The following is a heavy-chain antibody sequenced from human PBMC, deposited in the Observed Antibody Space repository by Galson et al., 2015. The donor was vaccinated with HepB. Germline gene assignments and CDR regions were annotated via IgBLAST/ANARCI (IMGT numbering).Heavy chain of an antibody. J-gene: IGHJ4*02. V-gene: IGHV3-48*02. CDR2: ISISSSTI. D-gene: IGHD5-18*01. Sequence: SLRLSCAASGFTFSSSIMNWVRQAPGEGLEWVSYISISSSTIYYADSVKGRFTISRDNAKNSLYLQMNSLRDDDTAVYYCATVRGCSYGYDYWGQGTLVTVSS. CDR1: GFTFSSSI. CDR3: ATVRGCSYGYDY.